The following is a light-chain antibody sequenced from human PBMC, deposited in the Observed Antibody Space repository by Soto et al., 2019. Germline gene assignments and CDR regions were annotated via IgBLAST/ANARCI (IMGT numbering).Light chain of an antibody. CDR3: SSYAGTNNFDV. CDR2: DVK. J-gene: IGLJ1*01. V-gene: IGLV2-8*01. CDR1: SSDIGGYNY. Sequence: QSALTQPPSASGSPGQSVTISCTGTSSDIGGYNYVSWYQQHPGKAPKLIIYDVKKRPSGIPDRFSGSKSGNTASLTVSGLQAEDEADYYCSSYAGTNNFDVFRNGTKVTVL.